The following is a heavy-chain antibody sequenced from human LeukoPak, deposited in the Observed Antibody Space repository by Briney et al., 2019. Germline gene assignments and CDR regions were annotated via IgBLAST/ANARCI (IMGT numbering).Heavy chain of an antibody. CDR2: ISGSGGST. D-gene: IGHD2-2*01. CDR1: GLTFSSYA. CDR3: AKSTSPLYYYYGMDV. J-gene: IGHJ6*02. V-gene: IGHV3-23*01. Sequence: PGGSLRLSCAASGLTFSSYAMSWVRQAPGKGLEWVSTISGSGGSTYYADSVKGRFTISRDNSKNTLYLQLNSLRAEDTAVYYCAKSTSPLYYYYGMDVWGQGTTVTVSS.